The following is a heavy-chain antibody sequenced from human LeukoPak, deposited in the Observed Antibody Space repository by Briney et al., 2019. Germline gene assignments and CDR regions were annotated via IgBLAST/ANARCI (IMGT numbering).Heavy chain of an antibody. Sequence: SVEVSCKASGGTFSSYAISWVRQAPGQGLEWMGRIIPILGIANYAQKFQGRVTITADKSTSTAYMELSSLRSEDTAVYYCARGYSSSWYEPPFGMDVWGQGTTVTVSS. CDR1: GGTFSSYA. V-gene: IGHV1-69*04. J-gene: IGHJ6*02. CDR3: ARGYSSSWYEPPFGMDV. D-gene: IGHD6-13*01. CDR2: IIPILGIA.